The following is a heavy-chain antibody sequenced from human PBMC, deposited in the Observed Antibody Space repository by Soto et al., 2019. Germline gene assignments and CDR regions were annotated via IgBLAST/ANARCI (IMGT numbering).Heavy chain of an antibody. CDR1: SGSISSSNW. V-gene: IGHV4-4*02. Sequence: TRSLTGAVSSGSISSSNWWIWVRQPPGKGLEWIGEIYHSGSTNYNPSLKSRVTISVDKSKNQYSLKLSSDTAADTAVYYCAIAHLGYCSGGSCCFDDSGQGTLVTVSS. D-gene: IGHD2-15*01. CDR3: AIAHLGYCSGGSCCFDD. J-gene: IGHJ4*02. CDR2: IYHSGST.